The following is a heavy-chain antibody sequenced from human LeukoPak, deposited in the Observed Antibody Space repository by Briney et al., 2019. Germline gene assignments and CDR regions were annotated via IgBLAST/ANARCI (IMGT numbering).Heavy chain of an antibody. CDR3: ASSTSYYDFWSGSLGAFDI. V-gene: IGHV4-59*10. D-gene: IGHD3-3*01. CDR1: GGSFSGYY. Sequence: SETLSLTCAVYGGSFSGYYWSWIRQPAGKGLEWIGRIYTSGSTNYNPSLKSRVTISVDTSKNQFSLKLSSVTAADTAVYYCASSTSYYDFWSGSLGAFDIWGQGTMVTVSS. CDR2: IYTSGST. J-gene: IGHJ3*02.